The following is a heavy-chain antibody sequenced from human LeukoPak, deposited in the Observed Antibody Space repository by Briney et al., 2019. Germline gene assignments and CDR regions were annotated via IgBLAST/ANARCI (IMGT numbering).Heavy chain of an antibody. Sequence: GGSLRLSCAASGFTFSSYSMNWVRQAPGKGLEWVSSISSSSSYIYYADSVKGRFTISRDNAKNSLYLQMNSLRAEDTAVYYCAREHVSGDRDYWGQGTLVTVSS. CDR3: AREHVSGDRDY. CDR1: GFTFSSYS. CDR2: ISSSSSYI. J-gene: IGHJ4*02. V-gene: IGHV3-21*01. D-gene: IGHD2-21*01.